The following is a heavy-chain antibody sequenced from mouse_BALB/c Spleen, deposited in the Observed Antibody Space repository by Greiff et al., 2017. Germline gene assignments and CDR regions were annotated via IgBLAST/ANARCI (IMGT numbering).Heavy chain of an antibody. CDR3: ARQCDYDLYYYAMDY. V-gene: IGHV4-1*02. J-gene: IGHJ4*01. CDR1: GFDFSRYW. D-gene: IGHD2-4*01. CDR2: INPDSSTI. Sequence: EVQLQESGGGLVQPGGSLKLSCAASGFDFSRYWMSWVRQAPGKGLEWIGEINPDSSTINYTPSLKDKFIISRDNAKNTLYLQMSKVRSEDTALYYCARQCDYDLYYYAMDYWGQGTSVTVSS.